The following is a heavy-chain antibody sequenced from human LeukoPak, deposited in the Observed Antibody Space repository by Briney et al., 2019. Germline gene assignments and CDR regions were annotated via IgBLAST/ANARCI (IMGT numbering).Heavy chain of an antibody. CDR2: ISGSGGST. CDR1: GFTFSSYA. J-gene: IGHJ6*03. V-gene: IGHV3-23*01. CDR3: AKYPDYGSGSYYYYYYYMDV. Sequence: PGGSLRLSCAASGFTFSSYAMSWVRQAPGKGLEWVSAISGSGGSTYYADSVKGRFTISRDNSKNTLYLQMNSLRAEDTAVYYCAKYPDYGSGSYYYYYYYMDVWGKGTTVTVSS. D-gene: IGHD3-10*01.